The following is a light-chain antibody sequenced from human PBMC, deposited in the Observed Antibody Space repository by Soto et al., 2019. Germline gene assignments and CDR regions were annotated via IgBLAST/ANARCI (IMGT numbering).Light chain of an antibody. CDR3: QQRSSCPLT. J-gene: IGKJ1*01. Sequence: EIVLTQSPATLSLSPGERATLSCRASQSVSNYLAWYQQKPGQAPRLLIYDASSRATGIPARFSGSGSGTDFTLNIRSREPEEVAVYYCQQRSSCPLTFGQGTKVEIK. CDR1: QSVSNY. CDR2: DAS. V-gene: IGKV3-11*01.